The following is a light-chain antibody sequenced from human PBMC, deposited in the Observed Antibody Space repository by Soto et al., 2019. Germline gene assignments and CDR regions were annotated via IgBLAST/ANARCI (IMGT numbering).Light chain of an antibody. Sequence: DIQMTQSPSSVSASVGDRVTITCRASQGISNWLAWYQQQPGKAPKLLIYSASTLQSGVPSRFSGGGAGTHLTLIISSLQPEDFATYYCQQTNTFFALSFGGGTKVEIK. CDR2: SAS. V-gene: IGKV1-12*01. CDR3: QQTNTFFALS. J-gene: IGKJ4*01. CDR1: QGISNW.